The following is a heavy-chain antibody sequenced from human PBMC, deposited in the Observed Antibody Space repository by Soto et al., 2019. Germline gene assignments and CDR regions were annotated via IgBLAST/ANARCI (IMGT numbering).Heavy chain of an antibody. CDR3: ARGSLYYDSSYWFDP. Sequence: GGSLRLSCAASGLTFSSYGMHWVRQAPGKGLEWVAVIWYDGSNKYYADSVKGRFTISRDNSKNTLYLQMISLRAEDTAVYYCARGSLYYDSSYWFDPWGQGT. CDR1: GLTFSSYG. D-gene: IGHD3-22*01. V-gene: IGHV3-33*01. CDR2: IWYDGSNK. J-gene: IGHJ5*02.